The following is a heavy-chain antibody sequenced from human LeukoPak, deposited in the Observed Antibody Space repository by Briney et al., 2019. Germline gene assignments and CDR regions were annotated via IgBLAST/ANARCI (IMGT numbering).Heavy chain of an antibody. J-gene: IGHJ4*02. D-gene: IGHD3-10*01. CDR1: GFAFGDYG. CDR3: ARGAMVRGAKYYFDY. Sequence: GGSLRLSCTASGFAFGDYGMTWVRQAPGKGLEWVSFIRSMAHGGTTEYAASVKGRFTISRDDSKGIAYLQMSSLKTGDTAVYYCARGAMVRGAKYYFDYWGQGALVTVSS. V-gene: IGHV3-49*04. CDR2: IRSMAHGGTT.